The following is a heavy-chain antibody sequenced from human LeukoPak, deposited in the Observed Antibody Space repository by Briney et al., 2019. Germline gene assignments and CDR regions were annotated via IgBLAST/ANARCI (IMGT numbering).Heavy chain of an antibody. CDR1: GFTFSSYG. J-gene: IGHJ6*02. CDR2: IWYDGSNK. Sequence: GRSLRLSCAASGFTFSSYGMHWARQAPGKGLEWVAVIWYDGSNKYCADSVKGRFTISRDNSKNTLYLQMKSLRAEDTAVYYCAREPVYYDSSGYYYYYYGMDVWGQGTTVTVSS. CDR3: AREPVYYDSSGYYYYYYGMDV. V-gene: IGHV3-33*01. D-gene: IGHD3-22*01.